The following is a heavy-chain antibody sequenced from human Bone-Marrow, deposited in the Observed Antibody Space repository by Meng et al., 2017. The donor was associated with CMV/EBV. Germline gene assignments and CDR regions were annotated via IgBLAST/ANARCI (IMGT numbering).Heavy chain of an antibody. J-gene: IGHJ4*02. CDR3: ARDGYGY. CDR1: GFTVSSNY. D-gene: IGHD2-15*01. Sequence: GGSLRLSCAASGFTVSSNYLTWIRQAPGKGLEWVSVFFSGGDRNYADSVKGRFTISRDNAKNSLYLQMNSLRAEDTAVYYCARDGYGYWGQGTLVTVSS. V-gene: IGHV3-66*01. CDR2: FFSGGDR.